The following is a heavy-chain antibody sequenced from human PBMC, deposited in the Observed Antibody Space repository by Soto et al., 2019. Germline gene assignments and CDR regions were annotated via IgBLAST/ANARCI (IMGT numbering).Heavy chain of an antibody. J-gene: IGHJ4*02. CDR1: GYTLTELS. Sequence: ASVKVSCKVSGYTLTELSMHWVRQAPGKGLEWMGGFDPEDGETIYAQKFQGRVTMTEDTSTDTAYMELSSLRSEDTAVYYCATGCPFGVVTLFDYWGQGTLVTVSS. V-gene: IGHV1-24*01. CDR3: ATGCPFGVVTLFDY. D-gene: IGHD3-3*01. CDR2: FDPEDGET.